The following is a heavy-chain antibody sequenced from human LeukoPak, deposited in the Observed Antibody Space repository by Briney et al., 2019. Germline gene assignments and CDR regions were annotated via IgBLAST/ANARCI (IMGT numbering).Heavy chain of an antibody. CDR2: IRGSGGGT. J-gene: IGHJ3*02. CDR3: TRDPNGDYVGAFDM. CDR1: GITFSTYA. Sequence: GGSLRLSCAASGITFSTYAMTWVRQAPGKGLEWVSSIRGSGGGTDYADSVKGRFTISRDNSRDTLFLQMNSLRAEDTALYYCTRDPNGDYVGAFDMWGPGTMVTVS. V-gene: IGHV3-23*01. D-gene: IGHD4-17*01.